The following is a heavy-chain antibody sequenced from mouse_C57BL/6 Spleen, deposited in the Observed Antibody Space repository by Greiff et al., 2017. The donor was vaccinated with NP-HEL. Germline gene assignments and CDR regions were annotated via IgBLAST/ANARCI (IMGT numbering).Heavy chain of an antibody. J-gene: IGHJ3*01. V-gene: IGHV1-82*01. Sequence: VQLQQSGPELVKPGASVKISCKASGYAFSSSWMNWVKQRPGKGLEWIGRIYPGDGDTNYNGKFKGKATLTADKSSSTAYMQLSSLTSEDSAVYFCARSRAEATFAYWGQGTLVTVSA. CDR2: IYPGDGDT. CDR1: GYAFSSSW. CDR3: ARSRAEATFAY. D-gene: IGHD3-2*02.